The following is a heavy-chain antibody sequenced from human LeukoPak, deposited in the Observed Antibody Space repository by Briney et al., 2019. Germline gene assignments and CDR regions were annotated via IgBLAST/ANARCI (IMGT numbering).Heavy chain of an antibody. D-gene: IGHD5-18*01. CDR1: GFTFSSYS. J-gene: IGHJ4*02. CDR3: ARGKRGYSYGTDPLDY. Sequence: GGSLRLSCAASGFTFSSYSMNWVRQAPGKGLEWVSSISSSSSYIYYADSVKGRFTISRDNAKNSLYLQMNSLRAEDTAVYYCARGKRGYSYGTDPLDYWGQGTLVTVSS. CDR2: ISSSSSYI. V-gene: IGHV3-21*01.